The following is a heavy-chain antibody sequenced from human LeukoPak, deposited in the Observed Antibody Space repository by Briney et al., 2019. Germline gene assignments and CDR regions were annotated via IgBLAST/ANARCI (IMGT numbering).Heavy chain of an antibody. CDR2: IYYSGST. V-gene: IGHV4-59*08. CDR3: ARHGRGFDY. J-gene: IGHJ4*02. Sequence: SETLSLTCTVSGDSISNYYGSWIRQPPGKGLEWMGYIYYSGSTNYNPSLKSRVSISADTSKNQFSLKLSSVTAADTAIFYCARHGRGFDYWGQGTLVTVSS. D-gene: IGHD1-1*01. CDR1: GDSISNYY.